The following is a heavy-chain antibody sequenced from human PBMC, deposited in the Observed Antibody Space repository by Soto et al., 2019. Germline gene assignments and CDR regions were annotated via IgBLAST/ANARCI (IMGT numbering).Heavy chain of an antibody. CDR2: IYYSGST. V-gene: IGHV4-31*03. CDR1: GGSISSGGYY. D-gene: IGHD3-3*01. CDR3: ARGPFTIFGVAPAYDY. Sequence: SETLSLTCTVSGGSISSGGYYWSWIRQHPGKGLEWIGYIYYSGSTYYNPSLKSRVTISVDTSKNQFSLKLSSVTAADTAVYYCARGPFTIFGVAPAYDYWGQGTLVTVSS. J-gene: IGHJ4*02.